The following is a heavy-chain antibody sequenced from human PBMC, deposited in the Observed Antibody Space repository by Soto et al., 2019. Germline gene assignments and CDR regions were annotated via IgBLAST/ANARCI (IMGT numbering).Heavy chain of an antibody. CDR1: GGTFSSYT. Sequence: QVQLVQSGAEVKKPGSSVTVSCKASGGTFSSYTISWVRQAPGQGLEWMGGIIPIFGTANYAQKFQGRVTITAAESTSTAYMELSSLRSEDTAVYYCARGNHRWLPLWYFDLWGRGTLVPVSS. CDR2: IIPIFGTA. J-gene: IGHJ2*01. D-gene: IGHD5-12*01. V-gene: IGHV1-69*12. CDR3: ARGNHRWLPLWYFDL.